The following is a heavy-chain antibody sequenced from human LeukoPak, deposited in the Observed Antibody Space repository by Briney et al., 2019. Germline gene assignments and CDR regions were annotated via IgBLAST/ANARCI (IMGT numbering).Heavy chain of an antibody. J-gene: IGHJ6*03. CDR3: ARDLVYYDSSGYVRDYYYYMDV. D-gene: IGHD3-22*01. V-gene: IGHV1-46*01. CDR2: INPSGGNT. CDR1: GYTFTGYY. Sequence: ASVKVSCKASGYTFTGYYIHWVRQAPGQGLEWMGMINPSGGNTNYAQKFQGRVTITTDESTSTAYMELSSLRSEDTAVYYCARDLVYYDSSGYVRDYYYYMDVWGKGTTVTVSS.